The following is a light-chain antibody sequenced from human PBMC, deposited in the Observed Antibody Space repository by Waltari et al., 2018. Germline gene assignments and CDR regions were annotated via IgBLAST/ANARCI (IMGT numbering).Light chain of an antibody. CDR3: MQGLQIPFT. Sequence: DIMMTQSPISLPVSPGEPASIPCTSSQSLLHSNGYHYLDWYLQKPGQSPQLLIYFGSNRASGVADRFSGSASGTDFTLKVSRVEAEDVGVYFCMQGLQIPFTFGQGTKLEI. CDR1: QSLLHSNGYHY. CDR2: FGS. J-gene: IGKJ2*01. V-gene: IGKV2-28*01.